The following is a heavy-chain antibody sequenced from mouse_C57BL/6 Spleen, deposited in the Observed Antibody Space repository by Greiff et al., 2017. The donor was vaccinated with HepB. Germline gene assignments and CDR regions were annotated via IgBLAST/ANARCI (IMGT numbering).Heavy chain of an antibody. CDR2: IYPGDGDT. CDR3: ARSELPYYFDY. CDR1: GYAFSSYW. Sequence: QVQLQQSGAELVKPGALVKISCKASGYAFSSYWMNWVKQRPGKGLEWIGQIYPGDGDTNYNGKFKGKATLTADKSSSTAYMQLSSLTSEDSAVYFCARSELPYYFDYWGQGTTLTVSS. D-gene: IGHD4-1*01. J-gene: IGHJ2*01. V-gene: IGHV1-80*01.